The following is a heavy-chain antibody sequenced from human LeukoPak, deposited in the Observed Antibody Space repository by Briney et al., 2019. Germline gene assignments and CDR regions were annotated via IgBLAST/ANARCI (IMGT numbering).Heavy chain of an antibody. Sequence: GGSLRLSCAASGFTFSSYAMSWVRQAPGKGLEWVSAISDSGGSTYYADSVKGRFTISRDNSRNTLYPQMNSLRAEDTAVYYCAKYDRSGYYFSRFDYWGQGTLVTVSS. CDR1: GFTFSSYA. D-gene: IGHD3-22*01. V-gene: IGHV3-23*01. CDR3: AKYDRSGYYFSRFDY. J-gene: IGHJ4*02. CDR2: ISDSGGST.